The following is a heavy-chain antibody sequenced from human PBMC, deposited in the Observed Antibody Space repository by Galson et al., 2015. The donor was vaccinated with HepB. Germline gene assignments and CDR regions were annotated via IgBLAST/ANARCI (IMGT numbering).Heavy chain of an antibody. V-gene: IGHV3-30*02. CDR3: ARGVSVAGTTRLDD. D-gene: IGHD6-19*01. CDR2: IRDNGKNK. CDR1: GFTFSSYG. Sequence: SLRLSCAASGFTFSSYGVHWVRQAPGKGLEWVSFIRDNGKNKYYADSVTGRFTISSDNPKNTVSLQMNGLRADDTAVYYCARGVSVAGTTRLDDWGQGALVTVSS. J-gene: IGHJ4*02.